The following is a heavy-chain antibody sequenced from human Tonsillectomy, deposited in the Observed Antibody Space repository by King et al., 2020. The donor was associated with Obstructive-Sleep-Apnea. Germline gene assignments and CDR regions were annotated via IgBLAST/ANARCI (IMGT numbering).Heavy chain of an antibody. CDR3: ANPGTAAAGIRGNY. CDR1: GFTFSSYA. D-gene: IGHD6-13*01. V-gene: IGHV3-23*04. Sequence: VQLVESGGGLVQPGGSLRLSCAASGFTFSSYAMNWVRQAPGKGLEWVSAISSAGGSTYYAESVKGRFTISRDNSKNTLYLQMNSLRAEDTAVYYCANPGTAAAGIRGNYWGQGTLVTVSS. J-gene: IGHJ4*02. CDR2: ISSAGGST.